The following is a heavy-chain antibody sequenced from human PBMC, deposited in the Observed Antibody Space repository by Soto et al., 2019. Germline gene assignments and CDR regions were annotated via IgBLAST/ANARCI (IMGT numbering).Heavy chain of an antibody. CDR3: AREVVVVVAARGNWFDP. V-gene: IGHV4-61*01. CDR1: GGSVSSGSYY. J-gene: IGHJ5*02. CDR2: IYYSGST. D-gene: IGHD2-15*01. Sequence: SETLSLTCTVSGGSVSSGSYYWSWIRQPPGKGLEWIGYIYYSGSTNYNPSLKSRVTISVDTSKNQFSLKLSSVTAADTAVYYCAREVVVVVAARGNWFDPWGQG.